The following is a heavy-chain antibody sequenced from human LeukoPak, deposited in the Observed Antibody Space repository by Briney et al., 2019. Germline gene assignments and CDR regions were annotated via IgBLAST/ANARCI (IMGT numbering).Heavy chain of an antibody. Sequence: SETLSLTCIVSNYSISSYYWSWIRQPPGKGLEWIGYIYYSGSTNYNPSLKSRVTLSVDTSKTQFYLSLSSVTAADTAVYYCAGEDSGSYYNFYYFYMDVWGKGTTVTISS. V-gene: IGHV4-59*12. J-gene: IGHJ6*03. CDR2: IYYSGST. CDR1: NYSISSYY. CDR3: AGEDSGSYYNFYYFYMDV. D-gene: IGHD3-10*01.